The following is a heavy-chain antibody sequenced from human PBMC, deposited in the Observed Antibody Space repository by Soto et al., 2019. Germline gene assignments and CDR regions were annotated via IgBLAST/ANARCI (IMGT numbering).Heavy chain of an antibody. V-gene: IGHV1-2*04. CDR3: ARGSGSIPFFGAFDI. CDR2: INPNSGGT. CDR1: GYTFTGYY. D-gene: IGHD3-10*01. Sequence: QVQLVQSGAEVKKPGASVKVSCKASGYTFTGYYMHWVRQAPGQGLEWMGWINPNSGGTNYAQKFQGWVTMTRDTSISTAYMELSRLRSDDTAVYYCARGSGSIPFFGAFDIWGQGTMVTVSS. J-gene: IGHJ3*02.